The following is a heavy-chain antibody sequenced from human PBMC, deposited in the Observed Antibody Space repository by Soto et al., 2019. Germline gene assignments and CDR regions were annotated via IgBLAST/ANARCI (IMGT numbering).Heavy chain of an antibody. Sequence: VQLLQSGAEVVKPGASVKVSCKASGYTFPSYYIHWVRQAPGQGLEWMGFIFPGDGTTQFAQKFQGRVTMTRDTSTSTVYMELSSLRSEDTALYFCAREGGHWGQGTLVTLSS. CDR3: AREGGH. CDR1: GYTFPSYY. V-gene: IGHV1-46*01. J-gene: IGHJ4*02. D-gene: IGHD1-26*01. CDR2: IFPGDGTT.